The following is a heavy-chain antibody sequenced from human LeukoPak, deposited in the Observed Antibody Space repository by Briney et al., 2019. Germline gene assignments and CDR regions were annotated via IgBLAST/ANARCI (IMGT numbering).Heavy chain of an antibody. J-gene: IGHJ4*02. Sequence: GSLRLSCAASGFTFSSHWMSWVRQAPGKGLEWVANIKQDGSEKYYVDSVKGRFTISRDNAKSSLYLQMNSLRAEDTAVYYCARDKVVGATNFDYWGQGTPVTVSS. D-gene: IGHD1-26*01. V-gene: IGHV3-7*03. CDR2: IKQDGSEK. CDR3: ARDKVVGATNFDY. CDR1: GFTFSSHW.